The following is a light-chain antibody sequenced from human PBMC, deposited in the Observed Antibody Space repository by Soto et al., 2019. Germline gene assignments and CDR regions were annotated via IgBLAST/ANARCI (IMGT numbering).Light chain of an antibody. CDR3: SSYTSSTTWV. V-gene: IGLV2-14*01. CDR2: EVS. CDR1: SSDVGNYNY. Sequence: QSALTQPASVSGSPGQSITISCTGTSSDVGNYNYVSWYQQHPGKAPKLMIYEVSNRPSGVSIRFSGSKSGNTASLTISGLQAEDEADYYCSSYTSSTTWVFGGGTKLTVL. J-gene: IGLJ3*02.